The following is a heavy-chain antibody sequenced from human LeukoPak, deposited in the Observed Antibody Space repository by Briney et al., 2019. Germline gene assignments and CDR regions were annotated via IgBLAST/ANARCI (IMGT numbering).Heavy chain of an antibody. V-gene: IGHV1-2*02. Sequence: GASVKVSCKASGYTFTGYYMHWVRQAPGQELEWMGWINPNSGGTNYAQKFQGRVTMTRDTSISTAYMELSRLRSDDTAVYHCARGGVVPAARHFDYWGQGTLVTVSS. CDR2: INPNSGGT. CDR1: GYTFTGYY. J-gene: IGHJ4*02. D-gene: IGHD2-2*01. CDR3: ARGGVVPAARHFDY.